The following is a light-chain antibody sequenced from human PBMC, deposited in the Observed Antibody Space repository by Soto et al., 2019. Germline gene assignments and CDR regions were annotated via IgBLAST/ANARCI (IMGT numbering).Light chain of an antibody. CDR1: QSVSSSY. J-gene: IGKJ1*01. Sequence: EIVLRPCPRTPSLSPGERATLSPMSSQSVSSSYLAWYQQKPGQAPRLLIYGASSRATGIPDRFSGSGSGTDFTLTISRLEPEDFAVYYCQQYGSSPQTFGQGTKVDIK. CDR2: GAS. CDR3: QQYGSSPQT. V-gene: IGKV3-20*01.